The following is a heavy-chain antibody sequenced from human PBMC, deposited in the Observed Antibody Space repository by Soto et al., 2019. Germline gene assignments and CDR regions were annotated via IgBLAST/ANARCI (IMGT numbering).Heavy chain of an antibody. CDR2: IYYSGST. J-gene: IGHJ4*02. D-gene: IGHD3-3*01. CDR1: GGSVSSGSYY. V-gene: IGHV4-61*01. Sequence: SETLSLTCTVSGGSVSSGSYYRSWIRQPPGKGLEWIGYIYYSGSTNYNPSLKSRVTISVDTSKNQFSLKLSSVTAADTAVYYCARAPFDDFWSGYLHWGQGTLVTVSS. CDR3: ARAPFDDFWSGYLH.